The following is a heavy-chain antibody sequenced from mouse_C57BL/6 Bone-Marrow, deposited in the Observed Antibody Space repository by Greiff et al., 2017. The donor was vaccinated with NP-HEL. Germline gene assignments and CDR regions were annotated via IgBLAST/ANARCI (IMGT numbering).Heavy chain of an antibody. Sequence: EVMLVESGGGLVKPGGSLKLSCAASGFTFSSYAMSWVRQTPEKRLEWVATLSDGGSYTYYPETVKGRFTLSRDNAKNNLYLQMSHLTSEDTAMYYYARELDWYWYFDVWGTGTTVTVSS. J-gene: IGHJ1*03. V-gene: IGHV5-4*01. CDR2: LSDGGSYT. CDR1: GFTFSSYA. CDR3: ARELDWYWYFDV. D-gene: IGHD2-13*01.